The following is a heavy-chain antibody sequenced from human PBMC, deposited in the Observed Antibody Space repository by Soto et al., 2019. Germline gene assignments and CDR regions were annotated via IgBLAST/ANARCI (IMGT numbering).Heavy chain of an antibody. J-gene: IGHJ4*02. CDR2: ISVVGEST. V-gene: IGHV3-23*01. CDR3: ARCLGRVVVAATAFES. Sequence: EVPLLESGGGFVHPGGSLRLSCAASGFSFSNSAMSWVRQSPGKGLEWVSSISVVGESTYYADSVKGRFTISRDYSKKTLFLQMNGVRAEDAAMYYCARCLGRVVVAATAFESWGQGTFVVVTA. CDR1: GFSFSNSA. D-gene: IGHD2-15*01.